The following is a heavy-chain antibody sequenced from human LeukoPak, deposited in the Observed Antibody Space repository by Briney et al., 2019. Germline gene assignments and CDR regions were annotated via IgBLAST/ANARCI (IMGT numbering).Heavy chain of an antibody. CDR2: INSDGSST. CDR1: GFTFSSSR. V-gene: IGHV3-74*01. Sequence: GGSLRLSCAASGFTFSSSRMHWVRQAPGKGLVWVSHINSDGSSTSYADSVKGRFTISRDNAKNTVYLQMNSLRAEDTAVYYCARDSSYSMDVWGQGTTVTVSS. CDR3: ARDSSYSMDV. J-gene: IGHJ6*02. D-gene: IGHD6-13*01.